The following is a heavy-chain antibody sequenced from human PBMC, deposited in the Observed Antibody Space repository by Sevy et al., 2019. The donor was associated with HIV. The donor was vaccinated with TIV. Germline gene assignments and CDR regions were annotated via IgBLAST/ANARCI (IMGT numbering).Heavy chain of an antibody. CDR2: IWNDRSNK. V-gene: IGHV3-33*01. J-gene: IGHJ3*01. Sequence: GGSLRLSCAASGFTFSSYGMHWVRQAPGKGLEWVAVIWNDRSNKQYADSVKGRFTISRDNSKNTLYLQMNSLRADDTAVYYCASLPNNYYDSSGYSGNDAFDVWGQGTMVTVSS. D-gene: IGHD3-22*01. CDR1: GFTFSSYG. CDR3: ASLPNNYYDSSGYSGNDAFDV.